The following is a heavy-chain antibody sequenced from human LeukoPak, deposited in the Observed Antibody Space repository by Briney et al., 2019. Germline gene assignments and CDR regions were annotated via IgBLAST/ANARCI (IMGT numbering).Heavy chain of an antibody. J-gene: IGHJ4*02. CDR1: GYTFTSYY. CDR3: ARDEFIRRYFDY. Sequence: GASVKVSCKASGYTFTSYYMHWVRQAPGQGLELMGIINPSGGSTSYAQKFQGRVTMTRDTSTSTVYTELSSLRSEDTAVYYCARDEFIRRYFDYWGQGTLVTVSS. CDR2: INPSGGST. V-gene: IGHV1-46*01. D-gene: IGHD3-10*01.